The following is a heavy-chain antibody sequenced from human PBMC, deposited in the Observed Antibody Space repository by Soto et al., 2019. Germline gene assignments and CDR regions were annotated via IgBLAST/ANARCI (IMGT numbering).Heavy chain of an antibody. D-gene: IGHD2-15*01. CDR3: AREACSGGSCYPYYFDY. CDR2: IYYSGST. J-gene: IGHJ4*02. Sequence: SETLSLTCTVSGGSISSYYWSWIRQPPGKGLEWIGYIYYSGSTNYNPSLKSRVTISVDTSKNQFSLKLSSVTAADTAVYYCAREACSGGSCYPYYFDYWGQGTLVTSPQ. V-gene: IGHV4-59*01. CDR1: GGSISSYY.